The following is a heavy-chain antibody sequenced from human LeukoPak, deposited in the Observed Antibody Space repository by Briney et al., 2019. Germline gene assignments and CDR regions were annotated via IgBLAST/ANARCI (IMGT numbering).Heavy chain of an antibody. Sequence: SGPTLVKPTQALTLTCTFSGFSLSNSGVGVGWIRQPPGKALEWLAVIYWNDHKSYSPSLKSRVTITKDTSKNQVVLIMTYMDPVDTATYYCARHYYHRGEDYYYMDVWGKGTTVTISS. D-gene: IGHD3-22*01. CDR3: ARHYYHRGEDYYYMDV. CDR2: IYWNDHK. J-gene: IGHJ6*03. CDR1: GFSLSNSGVG. V-gene: IGHV2-5*01.